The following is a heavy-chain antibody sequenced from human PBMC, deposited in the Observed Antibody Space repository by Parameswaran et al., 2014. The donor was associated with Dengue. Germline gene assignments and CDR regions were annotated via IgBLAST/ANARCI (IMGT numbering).Heavy chain of an antibody. CDR3: ARERGYSGYDSTFDY. CDR2: ISSNGGST. D-gene: IGHD5-12*01. J-gene: IGHJ4*02. V-gene: IGHV3-64*01. Sequence: WIRQPPGKGLEYVSAISSNGGSTYYANSVKGRFTISRDNSKNTLYLQMGSLRAEDMAVYYCARERGYSGYDSTFDYWGQGTLVTVSS.